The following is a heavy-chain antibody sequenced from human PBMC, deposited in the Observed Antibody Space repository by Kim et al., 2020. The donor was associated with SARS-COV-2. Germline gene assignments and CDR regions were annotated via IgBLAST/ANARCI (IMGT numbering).Heavy chain of an antibody. CDR2: INPDSGGT. V-gene: IGHV1-2*06. Sequence: ASVKVSCKASGYTFTGYYIHWVRQAPGQGLEWMGRINPDSGGTTFAQRFLGRVTMTRDASITTVFMELTRLTSADTAVYYCARGPGVPTIDYLGQGTLVT. D-gene: IGHD3-10*01. CDR3: ARGPGVPTIDY. J-gene: IGHJ4*02. CDR1: GYTFTGYY.